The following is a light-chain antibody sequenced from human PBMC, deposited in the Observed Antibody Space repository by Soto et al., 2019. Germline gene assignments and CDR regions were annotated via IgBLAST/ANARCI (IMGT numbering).Light chain of an antibody. J-gene: IGKJ1*01. CDR1: QSISSW. CDR3: QQYNSYST. Sequence: DIQMTQSRSPLSASVGDRVTITFRASQSISSWLAWYQQKPGKAPKLLIYDASSLESGVPSRFSGSGSGTEFTLTISSLQPDDFATYYCQQYNSYSTFGQGTKVDI. CDR2: DAS. V-gene: IGKV1-5*01.